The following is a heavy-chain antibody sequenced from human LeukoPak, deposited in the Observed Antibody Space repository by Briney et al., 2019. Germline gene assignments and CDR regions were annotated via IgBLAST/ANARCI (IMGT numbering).Heavy chain of an antibody. CDR3: ARGRYSGYPSFYYYYYYMDV. V-gene: IGHV4-34*01. J-gene: IGHJ6*03. Sequence: SETLSLTCAVYGGSFSGYYWSWIRQPPGKGLEWIGEIDHSGSTNYNPSLKSRVTISVDTSKNQFSLKLSSVTAADTAVYYCARGRYSGYPSFYYYYYYMDVWGKGTTVTISS. D-gene: IGHD5-12*01. CDR2: IDHSGST. CDR1: GGSFSGYY.